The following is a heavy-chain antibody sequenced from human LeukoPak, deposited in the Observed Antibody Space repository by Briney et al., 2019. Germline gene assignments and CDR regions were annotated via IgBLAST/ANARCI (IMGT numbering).Heavy chain of an antibody. CDR3: ARDRVGATDFDY. J-gene: IGHJ4*02. V-gene: IGHV3-33*01. Sequence: GGSLRLSCAASGFTFSSYGMHWVRQAPGKGLEWVAVIWYDGSNKYYADSVKGRSTISRDNSKNTLYLQMNSLRAEDTAVYYCARDRVGATDFDYWGQGTLVTVSS. D-gene: IGHD1-26*01. CDR1: GFTFSSYG. CDR2: IWYDGSNK.